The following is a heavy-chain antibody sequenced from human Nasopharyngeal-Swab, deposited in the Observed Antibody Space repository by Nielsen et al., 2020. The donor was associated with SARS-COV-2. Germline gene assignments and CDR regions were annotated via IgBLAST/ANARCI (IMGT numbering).Heavy chain of an antibody. CDR1: GYTFTSYT. D-gene: IGHD3-3*01. V-gene: IGHV7-4-1*02. CDR3: AATPPYDFWSAYYYWDY. Sequence: ASVKVSCKASGYTFTSYTMNWVRQAPGQGLEWMGWINTNTGNPTYAQGFTGRFVFSLDTSVSTAYLQISSLKAEDTAVYYCAATPPYDFWSAYYYWDYWGQGTLVT. J-gene: IGHJ4*02. CDR2: INTNTGNP.